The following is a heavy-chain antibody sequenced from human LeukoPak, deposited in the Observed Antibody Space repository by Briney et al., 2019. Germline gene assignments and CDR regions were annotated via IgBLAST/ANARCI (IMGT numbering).Heavy chain of an antibody. J-gene: IGHJ4*02. Sequence: PGGTLRLSCAASVFTVSSNYLRWVRQAPGKGLEWVSILYSSENTYYADSVKGRFTISRHNSENTVYLQMNGLRPEDTGLYYCARGIPEDCGGDCYPTFDYWGQGTLVTVSS. CDR3: ARGIPEDCGGDCYPTFDY. D-gene: IGHD2-21*02. V-gene: IGHV3-53*04. CDR1: VFTVSSNY. CDR2: LYSSENT.